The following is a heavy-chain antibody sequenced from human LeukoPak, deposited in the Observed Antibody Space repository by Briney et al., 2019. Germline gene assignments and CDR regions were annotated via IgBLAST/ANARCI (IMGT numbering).Heavy chain of an antibody. J-gene: IGHJ4*02. V-gene: IGHV4-34*01. CDR1: GGSFSGCY. D-gene: IGHD3-10*01. Sequence: SETLSLTCAVYGGSFSGCYWSWIRQPPGKGLEWIGEINHSGSTNYNPSLKSRVTISVDTSKNQFSLKLSSVTAADTAVYYCARSPITMVRGVIITWGQGTLVTVSS. CDR2: INHSGST. CDR3: ARSPITMVRGVIIT.